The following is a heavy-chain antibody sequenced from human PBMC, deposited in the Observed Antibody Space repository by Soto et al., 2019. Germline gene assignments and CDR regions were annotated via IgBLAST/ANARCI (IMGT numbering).Heavy chain of an antibody. V-gene: IGHV3-23*01. CDR3: AKRSGYYDLWSGYYLDY. D-gene: IGHD3-3*01. Sequence: GGSLRLSCAASGFTFSSYAMSWVRQAPGKGLEWVSAISGSGGSTYYADSVKGRFTISRDNSKNTLYLQMNSLRAEDTAVYYCAKRSGYYDLWSGYYLDYWGQGTLVTVSS. CDR2: ISGSGGST. CDR1: GFTFSSYA. J-gene: IGHJ4*02.